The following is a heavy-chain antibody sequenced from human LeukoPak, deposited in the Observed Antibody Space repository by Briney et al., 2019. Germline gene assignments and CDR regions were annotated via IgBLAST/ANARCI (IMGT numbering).Heavy chain of an antibody. CDR2: IYDSGST. CDR1: GGSISSYY. Sequence: SETLSLTCTVSGGSISSYYWSWIRQPPGKGLEWIGNIYDSGSTNYNPSLKSRVAISVDTSKNQCSLKLSSVTAADTAVYYCARRNDFDIWGPGTMVTVSS. CDR3: ARRNDFDI. J-gene: IGHJ3*02. V-gene: IGHV4-59*01.